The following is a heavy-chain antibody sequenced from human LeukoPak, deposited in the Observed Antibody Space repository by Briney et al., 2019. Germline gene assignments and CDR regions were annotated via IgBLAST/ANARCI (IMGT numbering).Heavy chain of an antibody. Sequence: GGSLRVSCAASGFTFSKFGMSWLRQAPGKGLEWVSGISATGISTYYGDSVKGRFTISRANPKNTVFLQMNSLRVEDTAVYFCAGTNYGDYEGPPEYFQHWGQGTLVTVSS. V-gene: IGHV3-23*01. CDR3: AGTNYGDYEGPPEYFQH. J-gene: IGHJ1*01. D-gene: IGHD4-17*01. CDR1: GFTFSKFG. CDR2: ISATGIST.